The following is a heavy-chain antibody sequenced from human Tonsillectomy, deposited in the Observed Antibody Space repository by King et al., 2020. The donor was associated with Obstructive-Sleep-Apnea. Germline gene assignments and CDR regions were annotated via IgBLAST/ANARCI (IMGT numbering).Heavy chain of an antibody. CDR2: ISYSGST. V-gene: IGHV4-39*07. J-gene: IGHJ4*02. CDR1: GASINNSSYY. D-gene: IGHD3-10*01. Sequence: LQLQESGPGLVKPSKTLSLTCTVSGASINNSSYYWGWIRQPPGKGLEWIGTISYSGSTYYNPSLKSRVTISVDTSQNQFSLKLISVTAADTAVYYCARTVPSYDSGSYYYWGRGTLVTVSS. CDR3: ARTVPSYDSGSYYY.